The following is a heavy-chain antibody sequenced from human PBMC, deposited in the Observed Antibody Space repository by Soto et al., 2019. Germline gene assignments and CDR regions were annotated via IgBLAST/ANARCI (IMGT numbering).Heavy chain of an antibody. Sequence: GGSLRLSCAASGFTFSGDAMSWVRQAPGKGQEWVSTISGSGGSTYYADSVKGRFTISRDNSKNTLYLQMNSLRAEDAVVYYGAIYGPIVRFRELPLNYFDDWGQGTQVTVSS. J-gene: IGHJ4*02. V-gene: IGHV3-23*01. CDR2: ISGSGGST. CDR1: GFTFSGDA. CDR3: AIYGPIVRFRELPLNYFDD. D-gene: IGHD3-10*01.